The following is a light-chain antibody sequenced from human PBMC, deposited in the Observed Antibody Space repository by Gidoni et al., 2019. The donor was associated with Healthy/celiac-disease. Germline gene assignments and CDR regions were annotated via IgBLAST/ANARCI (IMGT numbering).Light chain of an antibody. V-gene: IGKV2-28*01. CDR3: MQAIQTPIT. Sequence: DIVMTQSPLSLPVTPGEPASISCRSSQSLLHSNGYNYLDWYLQKPGQSPQLLIYLGSNRDSGVPDRFSGSGSGTDFTLKISRVEAEDVGVYYCMQAIQTPITFGQGTRLEIK. J-gene: IGKJ5*01. CDR2: LGS. CDR1: QSLLHSNGYNY.